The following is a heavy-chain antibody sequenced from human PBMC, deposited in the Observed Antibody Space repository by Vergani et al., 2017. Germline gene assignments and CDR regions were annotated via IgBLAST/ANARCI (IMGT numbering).Heavy chain of an antibody. CDR1: GGSFSGYY. Sequence: QVQLQQWGAGLLKPSETLSLTCAVYGGSFSGYYWSWIRQPPGKGLEWIGEINHSGSTNYNPSLKSRVTISVDTSKNQFCLKLSFVTAADAAVYYCARVRDHSMIRGVVDYWGQGTLVTVSS. CDR3: ARVRDHSMIRGVVDY. J-gene: IGHJ4*02. CDR2: INHSGST. D-gene: IGHD3-10*01. V-gene: IGHV4-34*01.